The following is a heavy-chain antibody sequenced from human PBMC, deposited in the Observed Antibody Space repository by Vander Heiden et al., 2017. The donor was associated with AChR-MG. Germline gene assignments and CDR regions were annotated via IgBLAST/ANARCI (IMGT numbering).Heavy chain of an antibody. J-gene: IGHJ4*02. CDR2: IIPIFGTA. Sequence: QVQLVQSGAEVKKPGPSVKVSCKASAGTFSSYAISGVRQAPGQGLEWMGGIIPIFGTANYAQKFQGRVTITADESTSTAYMELSSLRSEDTAVYYCAREPQTYGDSYSDYWGQGTLVTVSS. D-gene: IGHD4-17*01. V-gene: IGHV1-69*01. CDR3: AREPQTYGDSYSDY. CDR1: AGTFSSYA.